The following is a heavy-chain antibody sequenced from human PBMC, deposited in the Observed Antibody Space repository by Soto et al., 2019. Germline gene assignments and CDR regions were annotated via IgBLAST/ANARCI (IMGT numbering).Heavy chain of an antibody. V-gene: IGHV3-30*18. J-gene: IGHJ4*02. Sequence: PGGSLRLSCAASGFTFSSYGMHWVRQAPGKGLEWVAVISYDGSNKYYADSVKGRFTISRDNSKNTLYLQMNSLRAEDTAVYYCAKDRAYDSSGYFDYWGQGTLVTVSS. CDR1: GFTFSSYG. CDR3: AKDRAYDSSGYFDY. CDR2: ISYDGSNK. D-gene: IGHD3-22*01.